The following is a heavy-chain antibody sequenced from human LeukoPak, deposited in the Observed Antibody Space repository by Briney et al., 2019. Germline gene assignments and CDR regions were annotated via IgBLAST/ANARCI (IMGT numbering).Heavy chain of an antibody. Sequence: GGSLRLSCAASGFTSGDYGMSWVRQAPGKGLEWVSFISPSADRTSNADSVEGRFTISRDNPRNTLYLQMNSLRDEDTAVYYCAIMHGYYDGSGYWVQWGQGTLVTVSS. CDR2: ISPSADRT. J-gene: IGHJ4*02. V-gene: IGHV3-23*01. D-gene: IGHD3-22*01. CDR3: AIMHGYYDGSGYWVQ. CDR1: GFTSGDYG.